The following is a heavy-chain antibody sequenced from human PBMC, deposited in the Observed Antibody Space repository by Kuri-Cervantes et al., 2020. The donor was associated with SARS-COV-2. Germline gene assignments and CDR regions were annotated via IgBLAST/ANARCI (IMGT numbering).Heavy chain of an antibody. D-gene: IGHD3-3*01. CDR1: GFTFSSYG. CDR3: ARDRSAGYDFWSGYLYYYGMDV. V-gene: IGHV3-30*03. Sequence: GESLKISCAASGFTFSSYGMHWVRQAPGKGLEWVAVISYDGSNKYYADSVKGRFTISRDNSKNTLYLQVNSLRAEDTAVYYCARDRSAGYDFWSGYLYYYGMDVWGQGTTVTVSS. J-gene: IGHJ6*02. CDR2: ISYDGSNK.